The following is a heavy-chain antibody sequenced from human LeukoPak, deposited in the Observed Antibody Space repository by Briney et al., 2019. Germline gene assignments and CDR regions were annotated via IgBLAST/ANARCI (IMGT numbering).Heavy chain of an antibody. CDR1: GFTFSNYA. J-gene: IGHJ4*02. Sequence: GGSLRLSCAASGFTFSNYAMSWVRQAPGKGLEWVTETSGSGKITYYADSVKGRFTTSRDNSKNTLYLQMNSLRAEDTAVYYCVKGGSGIAAADYFDYWGQGTLVTVSS. CDR3: VKGGSGIAAADYFDY. D-gene: IGHD6-13*01. CDR2: TSGSGKIT. V-gene: IGHV3-23*01.